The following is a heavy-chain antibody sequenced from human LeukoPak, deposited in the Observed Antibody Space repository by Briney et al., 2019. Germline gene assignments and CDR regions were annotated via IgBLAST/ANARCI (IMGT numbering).Heavy chain of an antibody. J-gene: IGHJ6*02. CDR1: GGSSSGYY. CDR3: ARLGIAARYYYYGMDV. CDR2: INHSGST. V-gene: IGHV4-34*01. Sequence: SETLSLTCEVYGGSSSGYYRSWIRQPPGKGLEWIGEINHSGSTNYNPSLKSRVTISVDTSKNQFSLKLSSVTAADTAVYYCARLGIAARYYYYGMDVWGQGTTVTVSS. D-gene: IGHD6-6*01.